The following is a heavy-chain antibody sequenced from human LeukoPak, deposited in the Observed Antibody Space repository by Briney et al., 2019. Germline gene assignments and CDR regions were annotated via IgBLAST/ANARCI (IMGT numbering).Heavy chain of an antibody. CDR3: WVVVTALDFDH. CDR2: IKSKTDGGTT. V-gene: IGHV3-15*01. J-gene: IGHJ4*02. D-gene: IGHD2-21*02. Sequence: PGGYLRLSCAASGFNFSNAWMSWVRQAPGKGLEWVGRIKSKTDGGTTDYAAPVKGRFTISRDDSKNTLYLQMNSLKTEDTAVYYCWVVVTALDFDHWGQGTLVTVSS. CDR1: GFNFSNAW.